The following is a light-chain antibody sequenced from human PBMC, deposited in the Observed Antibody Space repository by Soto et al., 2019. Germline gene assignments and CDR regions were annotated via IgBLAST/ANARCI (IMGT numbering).Light chain of an antibody. CDR1: SSDVGSYNL. V-gene: IGLV2-14*02. CDR2: EGS. J-gene: IGLJ3*02. Sequence: QSVLTQPASVSGSPGQSITISCTGTSSDVGSYNLVSWYQQHPGKAPKLMIYEGSKRPSGVSNRFFGSKSGNTASLTISGLLPEDEADYFCSSYTSSSTGVFGGGTKLTVL. CDR3: SSYTSSSTGV.